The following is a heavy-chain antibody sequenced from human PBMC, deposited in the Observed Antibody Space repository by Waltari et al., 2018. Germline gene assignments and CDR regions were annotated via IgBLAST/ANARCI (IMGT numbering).Heavy chain of an antibody. CDR2: MWHDGTEK. CDR1: GFAFRHYS. V-gene: IGHV3-33*01. J-gene: IGHJ3*01. D-gene: IGHD3-3*01. Sequence: QEQVLESGGGVVQLGKSLRLSCGVSGFAFRHYSLYWVRQAAGKGLRWLSSMWHDGTEKYSADSVQARFIISRDTYENMLFLQMHNLRAEYTAVYFCVRPSKNHIESWSGSGGPFNVWGQGTMVAVSS. CDR3: VRPSKNHIESWSGSGGPFNV.